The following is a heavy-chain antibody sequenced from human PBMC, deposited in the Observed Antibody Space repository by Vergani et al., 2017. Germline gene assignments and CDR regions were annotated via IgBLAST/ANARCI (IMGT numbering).Heavy chain of an antibody. D-gene: IGHD2-2*01. CDR1: GFTFSSCA. V-gene: IGHV3-23*04. Sequence: VQLVASGGGLARPGGSLRLSCAASGFTFSSCAMSWVRQAPGKGLEWVSAISGSGGSTYYADSVKGRFTISRDNSKNTLYLQMNSLRAEDTAVYYCTKDLGRVVVVPAAPLAAAGNFDYWGQGTLVTVSS. CDR2: ISGSGGST. CDR3: TKDLGRVVVVPAAPLAAAGNFDY. J-gene: IGHJ4*02.